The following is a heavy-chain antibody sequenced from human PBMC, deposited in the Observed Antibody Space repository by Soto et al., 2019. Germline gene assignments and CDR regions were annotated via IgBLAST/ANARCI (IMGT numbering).Heavy chain of an antibody. V-gene: IGHV4-59*01. CDR3: ASFYIAAAGTYFDY. J-gene: IGHJ4*02. CDR1: GGSFSTYY. Sequence: SETLSLTCTVSGGSFSTYYWNWIRQPPGKGLEWIGYIYYSGTTNYNPSLKSRVTISVDTSKNQFSLKLSSVTAADTAVYYCASFYIAAAGTYFDYWGQGTLVTVSS. CDR2: IYYSGTT. D-gene: IGHD6-13*01.